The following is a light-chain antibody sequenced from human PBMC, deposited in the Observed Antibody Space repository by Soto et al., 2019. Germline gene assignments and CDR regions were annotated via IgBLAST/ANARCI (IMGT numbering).Light chain of an antibody. Sequence: QSVLTQPASVSGSPGQSITISCTGTSSDVGAYNYVSWYQQHPGKAPKLMIYEVSNRPSGVSHRFSGSKSDNTASLTISGLQNEDEADYYCSSYTSSRTLVFGTGTKVTV. CDR3: SSYTSSRTLV. V-gene: IGLV2-14*01. CDR1: SSDVGAYNY. CDR2: EVS. J-gene: IGLJ1*01.